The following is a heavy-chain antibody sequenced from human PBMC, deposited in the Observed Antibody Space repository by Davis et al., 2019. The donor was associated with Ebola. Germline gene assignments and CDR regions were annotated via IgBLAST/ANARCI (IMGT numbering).Heavy chain of an antibody. CDR1: GGSFSGYY. V-gene: IGHV4-34*01. Sequence: SQTPSLTRAVYGGSFSGYYWSWIRQPPGKGLEWIGEINHSGSTNYNPSLKSRVTISVDTSKNQFSLKLSSVTAADTAVYYCARREVGGIAVFDYWGQGTLVTVSS. J-gene: IGHJ4*02. CDR3: ARREVGGIAVFDY. D-gene: IGHD6-19*01. CDR2: INHSGST.